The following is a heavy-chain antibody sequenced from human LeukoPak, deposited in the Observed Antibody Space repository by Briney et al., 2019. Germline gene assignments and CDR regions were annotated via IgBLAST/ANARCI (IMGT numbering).Heavy chain of an antibody. Sequence: ASVKVSCKXSGYTFTGYYMHWVRQAPGQGLEWMGWINPNSGGTNYAQKFQGRVTMTRDTSISTAYMELSRLRSDDTAVYYCARDPNYYDSSGPPDYWGQGTLVTVSS. J-gene: IGHJ4*02. CDR1: GYTFTGYY. D-gene: IGHD3-22*01. V-gene: IGHV1-2*02. CDR3: ARDPNYYDSSGPPDY. CDR2: INPNSGGT.